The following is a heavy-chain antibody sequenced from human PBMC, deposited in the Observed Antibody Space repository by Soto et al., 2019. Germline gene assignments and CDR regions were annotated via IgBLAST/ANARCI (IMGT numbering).Heavy chain of an antibody. CDR2: IWYDGSNK. D-gene: IGHD5-18*01. V-gene: IGHV3-33*01. Sequence: QVQLVESGGGEVQPGRSLRLSCAASGFTFSSYGMHWVRQAPGKGLEWVAVIWYDGSNKYYADSVKGRFTISRDNSKNTLYLEMNSLRAEDTAVYYSARDSSYGIYDYWGQGTLVTVSS. CDR1: GFTFSSYG. CDR3: ARDSSYGIYDY. J-gene: IGHJ4*02.